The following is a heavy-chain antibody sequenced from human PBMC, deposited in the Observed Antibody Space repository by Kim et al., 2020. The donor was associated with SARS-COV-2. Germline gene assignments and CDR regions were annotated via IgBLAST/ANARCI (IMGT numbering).Heavy chain of an antibody. V-gene: IGHV4-39*07. Sequence: SETLSLTCTVSGGSISSSSYYWGWIRQPPGKGLEWIGSIYYSGSTYYNPSLKSRVTISVDMSKNQFSLKLSSVTAADTAVYYCARDRLVAAAVEWLGPWGQETLITVSS. J-gene: IGHJ5*02. CDR2: IYYSGST. CDR3: ARDRLVAAAVEWLGP. D-gene: IGHD6-13*01. CDR1: GGSISSSSYY.